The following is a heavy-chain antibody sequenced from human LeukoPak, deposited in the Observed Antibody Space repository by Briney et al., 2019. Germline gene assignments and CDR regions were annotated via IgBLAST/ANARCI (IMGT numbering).Heavy chain of an antibody. CDR1: GGTFSSYA. D-gene: IGHD5-24*01. CDR2: IIPIFGTA. Sequence: ASVKVSCTASGGTFSSYAISWVRQAPGQGLEWMGGIIPIFGTANYAQKFQGRVTITADESTSTAYMELSSLRSEDTAVYYCAKGDGYNGFDYWGQGTLVTVSS. J-gene: IGHJ4*02. V-gene: IGHV1-69*13. CDR3: AKGDGYNGFDY.